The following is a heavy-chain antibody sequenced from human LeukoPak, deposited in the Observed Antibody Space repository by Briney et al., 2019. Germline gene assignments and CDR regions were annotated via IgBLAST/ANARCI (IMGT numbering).Heavy chain of an antibody. J-gene: IGHJ6*02. Sequence: GGSLRLSCAASGFTYDDYAMHWVRQAPGKGLEWVSGISWNSGSIGYADSVKGRFTISRDNAKNSLYLQMNSLRAEDTALYYCAKRDYYYGMDVWGQGTTVTVSS. V-gene: IGHV3-9*01. CDR1: GFTYDDYA. CDR3: AKRDYYYGMDV. CDR2: ISWNSGSI.